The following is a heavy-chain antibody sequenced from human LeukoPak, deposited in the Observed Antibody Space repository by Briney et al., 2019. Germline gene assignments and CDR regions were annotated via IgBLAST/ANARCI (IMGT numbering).Heavy chain of an antibody. CDR3: ARLGYSGSYYAFDI. V-gene: IGHV4-39*01. D-gene: IGHD1-26*01. Sequence: SETLSLTCTVSGGSISSSIYYWGWIRQPPGKGLEWIGSIYYSGSTYYNPSLKSRVTISVDTSKNQFSLKLSSVTAADTAVYYCARLGYSGSYYAFDIWGQGTMVTVSS. CDR2: IYYSGST. J-gene: IGHJ3*02. CDR1: GGSISSSIYY.